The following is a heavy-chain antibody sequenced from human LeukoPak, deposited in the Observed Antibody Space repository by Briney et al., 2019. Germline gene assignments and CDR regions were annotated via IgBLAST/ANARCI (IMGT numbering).Heavy chain of an antibody. CDR2: IYYSGST. Sequence: SETLSLTCSVSGGSISSSGYYWGWIRQPPGKGLEWIGTIYYSGSTYYNSSLKSRVTISVDTSKIHFSLKLTSVTAAGTAVYYCARHLRLNWFDPWGQGTLVTVSS. J-gene: IGHJ5*02. CDR3: ARHLRLNWFDP. V-gene: IGHV4-39*01. CDR1: GGSISSSGYY.